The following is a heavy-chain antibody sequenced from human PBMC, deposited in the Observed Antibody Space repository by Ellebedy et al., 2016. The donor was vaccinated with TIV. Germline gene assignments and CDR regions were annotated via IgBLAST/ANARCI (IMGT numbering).Heavy chain of an antibody. V-gene: IGHV5-10-1*01. CDR3: ARTKPYSGSYCWFDP. D-gene: IGHD1-26*01. J-gene: IGHJ5*02. Sequence: GESLKISCEGSGYSFTSYWISWVRQMPGKGLEWMGRIDPSDSYTNYSPSFQGHVTISADKSISTAYLQWSSLKASDTAMYYCARTKPYSGSYCWFDPWGQGTLVTVSS. CDR2: IDPSDSYT. CDR1: GYSFTSYW.